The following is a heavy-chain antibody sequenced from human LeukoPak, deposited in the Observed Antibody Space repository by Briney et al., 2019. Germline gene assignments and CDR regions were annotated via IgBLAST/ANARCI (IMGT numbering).Heavy chain of an antibody. J-gene: IGHJ4*02. CDR3: ARGSGSNSPRYLKGDF. D-gene: IGHD3-10*01. CDR2: INPDTGTT. CDR1: GYNLTAYH. V-gene: IGHV1-2*02. Sequence: GASVKVSCKTSGYNLTAYHMHWGRQAPGQGLEWLGWINPDTGTTSLAQKFQGRDTLTRDTAISTISIEVTRLTSDDTAIYYCARGSGSNSPRYLKGDFWGQGTLLTVSS.